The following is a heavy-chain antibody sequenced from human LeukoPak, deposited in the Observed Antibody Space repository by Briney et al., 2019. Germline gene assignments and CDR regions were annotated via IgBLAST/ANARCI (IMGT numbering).Heavy chain of an antibody. J-gene: IGHJ1*01. CDR2: INHSGST. Sequence: SETLSLTCAVYGGSFSGYYWSWIRQPPGKGLEWIGEINHSGSTNYNPSLKSRVTISVDTSKNQFSLKLSSVTAADTAVYYCARGPLPAAFRAKYFQHWGQGTLVTVSS. CDR3: ARGPLPAAFRAKYFQH. CDR1: GGSFSGYY. D-gene: IGHD6-13*01. V-gene: IGHV4-34*01.